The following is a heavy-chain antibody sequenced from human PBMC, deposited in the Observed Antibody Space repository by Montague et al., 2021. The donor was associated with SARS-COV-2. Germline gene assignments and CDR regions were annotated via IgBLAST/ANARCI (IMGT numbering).Heavy chain of an antibody. D-gene: IGHD3-22*01. CDR1: GGSFSGYY. CDR3: ARGAPTITMIVVVFTGAGWYFDL. V-gene: IGHV4-34*01. J-gene: IGHJ2*01. Sequence: SETLSLTCAVYGGSFSGYYWSWIRQPPGKGLEWIGEINHSGSTNYNPSLKSRVTIPVDTSKNQFSLKLSSVTAADTAVYYCARGAPTITMIVVVFTGAGWYFDLWGRGTLVTVSS. CDR2: INHSGST.